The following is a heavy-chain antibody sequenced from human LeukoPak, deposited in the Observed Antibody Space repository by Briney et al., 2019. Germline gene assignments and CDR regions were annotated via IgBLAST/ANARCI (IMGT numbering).Heavy chain of an antibody. CDR1: GGSFSGYY. Sequence: SETLSLTCAVYGGSFSGYYWTWIRQPPGKGLEWIGEVNHGGSTNYNPSLKSRVTISVDTSKNQFSLKVSSVTAADTAVYYCARDFIGYFDYWGQGTLVTVSS. CDR3: ARDFIGYFDY. J-gene: IGHJ4*02. CDR2: VNHGGST. V-gene: IGHV4-34*01. D-gene: IGHD2-15*01.